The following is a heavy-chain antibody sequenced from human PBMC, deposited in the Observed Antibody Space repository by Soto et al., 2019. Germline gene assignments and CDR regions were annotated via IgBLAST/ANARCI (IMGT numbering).Heavy chain of an antibody. V-gene: IGHV1-18*01. CDR2: ISPYNHNT. Sequence: QLVQSGAEVKRPGASVRVSCKASGFKSSDYGISWVRQAPGQGLEWMGWISPYNHNTNYAQTFQGRVTMTTDTSAGIVYMELWSLRSDDTALYYCARDAYSSSAPLDYWGQGTLVTVSS. CDR3: ARDAYSSSAPLDY. CDR1: GFKSSDYG. J-gene: IGHJ4*02. D-gene: IGHD6-6*01.